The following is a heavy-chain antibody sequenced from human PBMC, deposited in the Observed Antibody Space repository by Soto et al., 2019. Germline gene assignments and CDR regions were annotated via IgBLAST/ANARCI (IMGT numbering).Heavy chain of an antibody. Sequence: LSLTCTVSGVSVSSGGFYWAWIRQPPGKGLEWIGFGSYSGTTNYKPSLKSRVTISVDTSRSQISLKVSSLTAADTAVYYCARGATVTQYDYWGQGTLVTVSS. V-gene: IGHV4-61*08. J-gene: IGHJ4*02. CDR3: ARGATVTQYDY. CDR1: GVSVSSGGFY. D-gene: IGHD4-17*01. CDR2: GSYSGTT.